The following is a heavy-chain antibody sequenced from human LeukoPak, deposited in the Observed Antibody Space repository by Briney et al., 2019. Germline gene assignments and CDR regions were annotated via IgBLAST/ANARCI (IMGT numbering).Heavy chain of an antibody. CDR1: GDSVSSNSAA. Sequence: PSQTLSLTCAISGDSVSSNSAAWTWLRQSPSRGLEWLGRTYYRSKWYNDYAVSLKSRITINPDTSKNQFSLQLNSVTPEDTAVYYCARLVGASWFDSWGQGTLVAVSS. V-gene: IGHV6-1*01. J-gene: IGHJ5*01. CDR2: TYYRSKWYN. CDR3: ARLVGASWFDS. D-gene: IGHD1-26*01.